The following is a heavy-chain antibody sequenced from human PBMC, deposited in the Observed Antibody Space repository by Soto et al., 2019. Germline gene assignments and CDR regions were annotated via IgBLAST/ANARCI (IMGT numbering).Heavy chain of an antibody. CDR2: ITSDTKTI. J-gene: IGHJ4*02. Sequence: EVQLVESGGDLVQRGGSLRLSCVASGFTFSVYSMNWVRQAPGKGLEWFSYITSDTKTIKYADSVKGRFTISRDNAKNSVYLQMNSLIDEATSVYYCASSVEGHFDYWGQGTVVTVSS. D-gene: IGHD6-19*01. CDR1: GFTFSVYS. V-gene: IGHV3-48*02. CDR3: ASSVEGHFDY.